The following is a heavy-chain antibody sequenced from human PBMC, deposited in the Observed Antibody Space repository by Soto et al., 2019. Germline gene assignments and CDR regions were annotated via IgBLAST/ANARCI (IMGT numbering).Heavy chain of an antibody. CDR2: IYYSGNT. CDR1: GGSFSTYY. V-gene: IGHV4-59*01. D-gene: IGHD2-2*01. J-gene: IGHJ6*02. CDR3: ARGGETYCSRTSCSYSYGMDV. Sequence: SETLSLTCTVSGGSFSTYYWTWIRQPPGKGLEWIGYIYYSGNTKYNPSLKSRVTISVDTSKNHFSLKLSSVTAADTAVYYCARGGETYCSRTSCSYSYGMDVWGQGTTVTVTS.